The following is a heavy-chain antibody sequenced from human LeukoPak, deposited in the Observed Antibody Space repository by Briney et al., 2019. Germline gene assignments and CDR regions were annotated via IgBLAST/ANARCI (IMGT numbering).Heavy chain of an antibody. J-gene: IGHJ4*02. D-gene: IGHD3-3*01. Sequence: PSETLSLTCTVSGGSISSYYWSWIRQPPGKGLEWIGYIYYSGSTNYNPSLKSRVTISVDTSKNQFSLKLSSVTAADTAVYYCARSGDFWSGYYTSDYWGQGTLVTVSS. CDR2: IYYSGST. V-gene: IGHV4-59*08. CDR1: GGSISSYY. CDR3: ARSGDFWSGYYTSDY.